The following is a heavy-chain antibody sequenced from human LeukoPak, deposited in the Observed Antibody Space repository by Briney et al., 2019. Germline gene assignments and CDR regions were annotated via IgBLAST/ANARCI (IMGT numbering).Heavy chain of an antibody. CDR3: ASNPLAALLRLGLYYFDY. Sequence: GGSLRLSCAASGFTFSSYGMHWVRQAPGKGLEWVAFIRYDRSNKYYADSVKGRFTISRDNAKNSLYLQMNSLRAEDTAVYDCASNPLAALLRLGLYYFDYWGQGTLVTVSS. D-gene: IGHD6-6*01. V-gene: IGHV3-30*02. CDR1: GFTFSSYG. CDR2: IRYDRSNK. J-gene: IGHJ4*02.